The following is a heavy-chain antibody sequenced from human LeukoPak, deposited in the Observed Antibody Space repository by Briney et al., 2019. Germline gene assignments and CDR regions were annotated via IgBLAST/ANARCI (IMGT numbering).Heavy chain of an antibody. J-gene: IGHJ4*02. Sequence: SETLSLTCTVSGGSISSYYWSWLRQPAGKGLEWIGRIYTSGSTNYNPSLKSRVTMSVDTSKNQFSLKLSSVTAADTAVYYCASSYDIAVAGYYFDYWGQGTLVIVSS. CDR1: GGSISSYY. D-gene: IGHD6-19*01. V-gene: IGHV4-4*07. CDR2: IYTSGST. CDR3: ASSYDIAVAGYYFDY.